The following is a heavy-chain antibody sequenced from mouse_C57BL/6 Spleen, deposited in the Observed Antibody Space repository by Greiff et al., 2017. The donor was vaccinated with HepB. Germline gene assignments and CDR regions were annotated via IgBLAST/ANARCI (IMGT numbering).Heavy chain of an antibody. CDR1: GYTFTSYW. CDR3: ARGSGTTVVADPWDFDY. D-gene: IGHD1-1*01. CDR2: IDPSDSYT. V-gene: IGHV1-69*01. J-gene: IGHJ2*01. Sequence: QVQLQQPGAELVMPGASVKLSCKASGYTFTSYWMHWVKQRPGQGLEWIGEIDPSDSYTNYNQKFKGKSTLTVDKSSSTAYMQLNSLTSEDSAVYYCARGSGTTVVADPWDFDYWGQGTTLTVSS.